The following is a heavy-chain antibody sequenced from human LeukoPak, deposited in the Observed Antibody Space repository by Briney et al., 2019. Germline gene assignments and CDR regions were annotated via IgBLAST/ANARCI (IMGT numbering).Heavy chain of an antibody. CDR3: ARGRSSSAGGGYYMDV. D-gene: IGHD6-6*01. Sequence: KSSETLSLTCAVYGGSFSGYYWSWIRQPPGKGLEWIGEINHSGSTNYTPSLKSRVIIAVDTSKNQFSLKLTSVTAADTAVYYCARGRSSSAGGGYYMDVWGKGTTVTVSS. J-gene: IGHJ6*03. V-gene: IGHV4-34*01. CDR1: GGSFSGYY. CDR2: INHSGST.